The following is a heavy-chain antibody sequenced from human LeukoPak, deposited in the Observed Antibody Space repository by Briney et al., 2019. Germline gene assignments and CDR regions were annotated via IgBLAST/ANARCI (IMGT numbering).Heavy chain of an antibody. CDR1: GGSISSYY. CDR3: AGETGGYSYGYLDH. CDR2: IYTSGST. V-gene: IGHV4-4*07. D-gene: IGHD5-18*01. Sequence: SETLSLTCTVSGGSISSYYWSWIRQPAGKGLEWIGRIYTSGSTNYNPSLKSRVTISVDTSKNQFSLKLSSVTAADTAVYYCAGETGGYSYGYLDHWGQGTLVTVSS. J-gene: IGHJ4*02.